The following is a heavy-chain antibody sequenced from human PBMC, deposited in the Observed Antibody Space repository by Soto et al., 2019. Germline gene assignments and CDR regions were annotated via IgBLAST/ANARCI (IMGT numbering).Heavy chain of an antibody. Sequence: ASVKVSCKASGYTFTSYYTHWVRQAPGQGLEWMGIINPSGGSTSYAQKFQGRVTMTRDTSTSTVYMELSSLRSEDTAVYYCATDLDSYYDYVWGSYLPAAFDIWGQGTMVTV. J-gene: IGHJ3*02. CDR2: INPSGGST. CDR1: GYTFTSYY. D-gene: IGHD3-16*02. V-gene: IGHV1-46*01. CDR3: ATDLDSYYDYVWGSYLPAAFDI.